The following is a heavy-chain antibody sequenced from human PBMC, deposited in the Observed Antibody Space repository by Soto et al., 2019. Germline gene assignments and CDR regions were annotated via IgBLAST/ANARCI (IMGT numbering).Heavy chain of an antibody. CDR1: GGTFSSYA. Sequence: QVQLVQSGAEVKKPGSSVKVSCKASGGTFSSYAISWVRQAPGQGLEWMGGIIPIFGTANYAQKFQVRVTITADESTSTAYMELSSLRSEDTAVYYCGGGFRSGMTVGAFDLWGQGTMVTVSS. J-gene: IGHJ3*01. CDR3: GGGFRSGMTVGAFDL. CDR2: IIPIFGTA. V-gene: IGHV1-69*01. D-gene: IGHD1-26*01.